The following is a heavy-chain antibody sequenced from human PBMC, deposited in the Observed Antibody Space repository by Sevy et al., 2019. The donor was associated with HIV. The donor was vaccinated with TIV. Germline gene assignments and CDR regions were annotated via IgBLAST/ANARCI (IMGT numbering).Heavy chain of an antibody. Sequence: GGSLRLSCAASGFTFSSYGMHWVRQAPGKGLEWVAVISYDGSNKYYADSVKGRFTISRDNSKNTLYLQMNSLRAEDKAVYYCAKDPGHYDSSGYYYWSLYYYYYGMDVWGQGTTVTVSS. CDR2: ISYDGSNK. D-gene: IGHD3-22*01. CDR3: AKDPGHYDSSGYYYWSLYYYYYGMDV. V-gene: IGHV3-30*18. J-gene: IGHJ6*02. CDR1: GFTFSSYG.